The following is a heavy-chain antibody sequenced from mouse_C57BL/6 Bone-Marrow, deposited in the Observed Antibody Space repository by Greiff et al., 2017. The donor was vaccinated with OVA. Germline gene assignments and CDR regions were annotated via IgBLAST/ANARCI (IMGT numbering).Heavy chain of an antibody. D-gene: IGHD2-4*01. CDR3: ARRDYDYVYFDY. CDR1: GYTFTSYW. J-gene: IGHJ2*01. Sequence: QVQLQQPGAELVKPGASVKLSCKASGYTFTSYWMHWVKQRPGQGLEWIGMIHPNSGSTNYNEKFKSKATLTVDKSSSTAYMQLSSLTSEDSAVYYCARRDYDYVYFDYWGQGTTLTVSS. V-gene: IGHV1-64*01. CDR2: IHPNSGST.